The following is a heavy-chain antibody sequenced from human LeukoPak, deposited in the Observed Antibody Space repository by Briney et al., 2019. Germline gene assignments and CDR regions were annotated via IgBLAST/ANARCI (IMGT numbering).Heavy chain of an antibody. Sequence: SVKVSCKASGGTFSSYAISWVRQAPGQGLEWMGGIIPIFGTANYAQKFQGRVTITADESTSTAYMELSSLRSEDTAVYYWSRGAGILWFGEIRSYYMDVWGKGTTVTMSS. D-gene: IGHD3-10*01. CDR2: IIPIFGTA. V-gene: IGHV1-69*13. CDR3: SRGAGILWFGEIRSYYMDV. CDR1: GGTFSSYA. J-gene: IGHJ6*03.